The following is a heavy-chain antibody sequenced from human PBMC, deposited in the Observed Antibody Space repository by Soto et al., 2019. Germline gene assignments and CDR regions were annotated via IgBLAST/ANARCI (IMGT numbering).Heavy chain of an antibody. J-gene: IGHJ4*02. CDR3: AKVAGLYDILTGYYIFDY. D-gene: IGHD3-9*01. CDR1: GFTFSSYA. Sequence: EVQLLESGGGLVQPGGSLRLSCAASGFTFSSYAMSWVRQAPGKGLEWVSAIRGSGGSTYYADSVKGWFTISRDNSKTTLYLQMNSLRAEDTAVYYCAKVAGLYDILTGYYIFDYWGQGTLVTVSS. CDR2: IRGSGGST. V-gene: IGHV3-23*01.